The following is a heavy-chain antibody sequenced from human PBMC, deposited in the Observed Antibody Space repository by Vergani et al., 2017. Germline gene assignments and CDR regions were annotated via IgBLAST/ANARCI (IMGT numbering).Heavy chain of an antibody. CDR1: GFTFNRDA. J-gene: IGHJ4*02. Sequence: QVQLVESGGGVVQPGRSLRLSCATSGFTFNRDAMHWVRQAPGKGLEWVAVIAYDGIDKFYADSVRGRFTISRDNSKNTLYLQMNSLRAEDSALYYCAQENHGDYILGEDWGQGSLVTVSS. D-gene: IGHD4-17*01. CDR2: IAYDGIDK. V-gene: IGHV3-30-3*01. CDR3: AQENHGDYILGED.